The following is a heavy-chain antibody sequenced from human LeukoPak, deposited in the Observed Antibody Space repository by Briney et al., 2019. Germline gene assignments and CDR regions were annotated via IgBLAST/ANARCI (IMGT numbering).Heavy chain of an antibody. CDR3: ARDQDSRGRNWFDP. V-gene: IGHV1-2*02. CDR2: INPNSGGT. Sequence: ASVKVSCKASGYTFTGYYMHWVRQAPGQGLEWMGWINPNSGGTNYAQKFQGRVTMTRDTPISTAYMELSRLRSDDTAVYYCARDQDSRGRNWFDPWGKGTLVTVSS. J-gene: IGHJ5*02. CDR1: GYTFTGYY. D-gene: IGHD3-22*01.